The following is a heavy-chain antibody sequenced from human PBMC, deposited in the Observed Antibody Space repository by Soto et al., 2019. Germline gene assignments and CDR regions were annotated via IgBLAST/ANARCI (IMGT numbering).Heavy chain of an antibody. CDR3: ARNLFDF. Sequence: GGSLRLSCAVSGFAFSTYTMHWVRQAPGKGLEWVAVISADGSNRKYADSVKGRFTISRDSSRNTLYLEINSLRREDTAIYYCARNLFDFWGRGTLVTVSS. CDR2: ISADGSNR. V-gene: IGHV3-30*03. CDR1: GFAFSTYT. J-gene: IGHJ5*01.